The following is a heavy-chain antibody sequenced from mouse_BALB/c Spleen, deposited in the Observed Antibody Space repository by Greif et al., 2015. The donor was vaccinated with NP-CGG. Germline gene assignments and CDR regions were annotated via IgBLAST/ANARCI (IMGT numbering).Heavy chain of an antibody. CDR1: GFSLTSYG. Sequence: QVHVKQSGPGLVAPSQSLSITCTVSGFSLTSYGVHWVRQPPGKGLEWLGVIWAGGSTNYNSALMSRLSISKDNSKSXVFSKMNSLQTDDTAMYYCAREYDYDWFAYWGQGTLVTVSA. CDR2: IWAGGST. CDR3: AREYDYDWFAY. V-gene: IGHV2-9*02. J-gene: IGHJ3*01. D-gene: IGHD2-4*01.